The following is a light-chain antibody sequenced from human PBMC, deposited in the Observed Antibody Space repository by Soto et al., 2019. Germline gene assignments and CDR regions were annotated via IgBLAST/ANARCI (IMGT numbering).Light chain of an antibody. CDR3: LQYGSSPHT. Sequence: EIVLTQSPGTLSLSPRERATLSCRASQSVSSSYLAWYQQKPGQAPRLLIYGASSRATGIPDRFSGSGSGTDFTLSISRLEPEDFAVYYCLQYGSSPHTFGQGTKLEIK. CDR1: QSVSSSY. CDR2: GAS. V-gene: IGKV3-20*01. J-gene: IGKJ2*01.